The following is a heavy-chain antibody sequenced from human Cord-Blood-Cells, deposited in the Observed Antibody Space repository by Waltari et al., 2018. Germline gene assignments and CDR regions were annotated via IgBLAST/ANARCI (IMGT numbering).Heavy chain of an antibody. CDR1: GYTFTGYY. CDR3: ARAGGDYGDYD. J-gene: IGHJ4*02. Sequence: QVQLVQSGAEVKKPGASVKVSCKASGYTFTGYYMHWVRQAPGQGLEWMGWINPNRGGTNYTQKFTGRVTMTRDTSISTAYMELSRLRSDDTAVYYCARAGGDYGDYDWGQGTLVTVSS. D-gene: IGHD4-17*01. V-gene: IGHV1-2*02. CDR2: INPNRGGT.